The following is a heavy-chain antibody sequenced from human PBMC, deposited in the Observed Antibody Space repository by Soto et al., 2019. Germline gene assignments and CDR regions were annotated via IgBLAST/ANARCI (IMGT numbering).Heavy chain of an antibody. CDR3: AREYDFWSGHPIDDAFDI. V-gene: IGHV3-11*06. D-gene: IGHD3-3*01. CDR1: GFPFSDYY. J-gene: IGHJ3*02. CDR2: ISSSSSYT. Sequence: PGGSLRLSCAASGFPFSDYYMSWIRQAPGKGLEWVSYISSSSSYTNYADSVKGRFTISRDNAKNSLYLQMSSLRAEDTAVYYCAREYDFWSGHPIDDAFDIWGQGTMVTVSS.